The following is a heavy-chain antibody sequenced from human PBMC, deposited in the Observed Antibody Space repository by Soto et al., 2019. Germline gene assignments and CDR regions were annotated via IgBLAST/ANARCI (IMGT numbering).Heavy chain of an antibody. J-gene: IGHJ4*02. V-gene: IGHV1-45*02. Sequence: QMQLVQSGAEVTKTGSSVTVSCQALGNTFSYRYLHWVRQAPGQALEWMGWIAPFSGDVHYAQKFQERVNLTRDRSINKAYMRMSSLRSEDTAIYFCASGGAGSGPFTWELPDHWGQGTLVTVSS. CDR2: IAPFSGDV. CDR3: ASGGAGSGPFTWELPDH. D-gene: IGHD1-26*01. CDR1: GNTFSYRY.